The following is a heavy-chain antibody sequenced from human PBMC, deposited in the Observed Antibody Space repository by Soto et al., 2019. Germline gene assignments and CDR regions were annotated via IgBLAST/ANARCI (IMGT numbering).Heavy chain of an antibody. CDR2: IYYNINT. J-gene: IGHJ4*02. Sequence: QVQLQESGPGLVKPSQTLSLICSVSGDSITGRGYYWSGIRQHPGKGLEWIGYIYYNINTCCRPSLRRRVTMSLDTAKNQFTLKLSSVTAADTAVYYCARGPSSLSLRKFVFDFWGQGTLVTVSS. CDR1: GDSITGRGYY. D-gene: IGHD6-6*01. CDR3: ARGPSSLSLRKFVFDF. V-gene: IGHV4-31*02.